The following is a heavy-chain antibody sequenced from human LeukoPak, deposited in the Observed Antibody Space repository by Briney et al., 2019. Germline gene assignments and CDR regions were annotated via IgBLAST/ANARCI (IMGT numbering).Heavy chain of an antibody. V-gene: IGHV1-18*01. Sequence: GASVKVSCKASGYTFTSYGISWVRQAPGQGLEWMGWISAYNGNTNYAQKLQGRVTMTTDTSTSTAYMELRSLRSDDTAVYYCARVEWLLYGEGWFDPWGQGTLVTVSS. J-gene: IGHJ5*02. CDR2: ISAYNGNT. D-gene: IGHD3-3*01. CDR3: ARVEWLLYGEGWFDP. CDR1: GYTFTSYG.